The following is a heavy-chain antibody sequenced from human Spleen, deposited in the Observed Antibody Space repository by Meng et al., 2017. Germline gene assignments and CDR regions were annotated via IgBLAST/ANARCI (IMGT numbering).Heavy chain of an antibody. CDR2: IFYSGTT. CDR3: ARQEGAFDY. J-gene: IGHJ4*02. V-gene: IGHV4-30-4*01. D-gene: IGHD3-16*01. CDR1: GGSISRGHYY. Sequence: QVQLRESGPGLVKPSQTLSLTCTVSGGSISRGHYYWSWVRQPPGKGLEWIGYIFYSGTTYYNPALRSRVSMSIDTSNNQFSLKLSSVTAADTAVYYCARQEGAFDYWGQGTLVTVSS.